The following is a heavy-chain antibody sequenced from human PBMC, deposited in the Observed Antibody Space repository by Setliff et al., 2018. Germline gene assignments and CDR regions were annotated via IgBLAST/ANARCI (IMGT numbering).Heavy chain of an antibody. J-gene: IGHJ3*02. Sequence: GGSLRLSCSASGFTFRIYWMSWVRQVPGKGLEWVADIRADGSGTFYVDSVRGRFTISRDNARNSLFLQMNSLSAEDTGIYYCARDPEGGEFDIWGQGTLVTVSS. CDR3: ARDPEGGEFDI. CDR2: IRADGSGT. D-gene: IGHD2-21*01. CDR1: GFTFRIYW. V-gene: IGHV3-7*01.